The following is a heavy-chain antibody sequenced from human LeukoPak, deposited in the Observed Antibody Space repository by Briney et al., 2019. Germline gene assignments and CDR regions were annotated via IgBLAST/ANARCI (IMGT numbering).Heavy chain of an antibody. V-gene: IGHV1-69*04. CDR3: ATAPKTTVNYFDY. D-gene: IGHD4-17*01. CDR2: TIPIFGVE. J-gene: IGHJ4*02. CDR1: GDTLSSHV. Sequence: ASVKVSCKASGDTLSSHVISWVRQAPGQGLEWMGRTIPIFGVENYAQKFQGRVTMTEDTSTDTAYMELSSLRSEDTAVYYCATAPKTTVNYFDYWGQGTLVTVSS.